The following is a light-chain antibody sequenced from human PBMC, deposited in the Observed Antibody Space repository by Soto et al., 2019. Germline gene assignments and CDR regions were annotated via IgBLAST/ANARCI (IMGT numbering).Light chain of an antibody. J-gene: IGKJ5*01. V-gene: IGKV2-28*01. CDR1: RSLLHSNGYNY. CDR2: LGS. Sequence: DIVMTQSPLSLPVTPGEPASISCRSSRSLLHSNGYNYLDWYLQKPGQSPQLLIYLGSNRASGVPDRFSGSGSGTDFTLKISRVEAEDVGVYYCMQALQTPQITFGQGTRLEIK. CDR3: MQALQTPQIT.